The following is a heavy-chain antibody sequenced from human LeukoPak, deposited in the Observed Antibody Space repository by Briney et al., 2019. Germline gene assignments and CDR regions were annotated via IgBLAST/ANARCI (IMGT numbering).Heavy chain of an antibody. CDR3: ARDKTADY. Sequence: PGGSLRLSCAASGFTFSSYWMTWVRQAPGKGLEWVANIKEDGSEKYYVDSVKGRFTISRDNAENSLYLQMNSLRAEDTAVYFCARDKTADYWGQGTLVTVSS. J-gene: IGHJ4*02. CDR1: GFTFSSYW. CDR2: IKEDGSEK. V-gene: IGHV3-7*01.